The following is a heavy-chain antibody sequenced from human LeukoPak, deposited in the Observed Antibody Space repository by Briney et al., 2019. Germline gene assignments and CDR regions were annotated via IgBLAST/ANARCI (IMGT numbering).Heavy chain of an antibody. V-gene: IGHV3-48*03. CDR1: GFPFSSYE. J-gene: IGHJ4*02. D-gene: IGHD6-13*01. CDR2: INSSGSTI. CDR3: ARAPPSIAAAGTGEYFDY. Sequence: GGSLSLSFAASGFPFSSYEMNWVRPAPGKGLEWVSYINSSGSTIYYADSVKGRFTISRDNAKNSLYLQMNSLRAEDTAVYYCARAPPSIAAAGTGEYFDYWGQGTLVTVSS.